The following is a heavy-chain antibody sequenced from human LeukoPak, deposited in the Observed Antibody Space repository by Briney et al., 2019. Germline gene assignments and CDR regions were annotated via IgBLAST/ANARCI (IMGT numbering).Heavy chain of an antibody. D-gene: IGHD2/OR15-2a*01. CDR3: ASTLAGYGTYFGPYFDY. Sequence: GSLRLSCAASGFTFSGYAMSWIRQPPGRGLEWIGYIYYSGSTNYNPSLKSRVTISVDTSKKQFSLKLSSVTAADTAVYYCASTLAGYGTYFGPYFDYWGQGSLVTVSS. CDR2: IYYSGST. J-gene: IGHJ4*02. CDR1: GFTFSGYA. V-gene: IGHV4-59*01.